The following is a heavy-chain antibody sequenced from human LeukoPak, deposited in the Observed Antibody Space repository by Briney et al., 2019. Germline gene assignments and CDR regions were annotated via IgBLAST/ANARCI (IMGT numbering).Heavy chain of an antibody. D-gene: IGHD3-22*01. CDR2: IYYSGST. J-gene: IGHJ6*03. CDR1: GGSISSSSYY. Sequence: SETLSLTCTVSGGSISSSSYYWGWIRQPPGKGLEWIGSIYYSGSTYYNPSLKSRVTISVDTSKNQFSLKLSSVTAADTAVYYCAREEHPYYYDSSGYYPYYYMDVWGKGTTVTISS. V-gene: IGHV4-39*07. CDR3: AREEHPYYYDSSGYYPYYYMDV.